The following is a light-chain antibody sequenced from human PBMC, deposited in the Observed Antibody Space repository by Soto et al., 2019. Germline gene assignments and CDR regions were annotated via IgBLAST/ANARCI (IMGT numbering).Light chain of an antibody. CDR1: QDMKTY. J-gene: IGKJ4*01. CDR3: QQRSTYPVT. Sequence: DIPLTQPPSFLYASLGDRVTITCRASQDMKTYLALYQQKPGKAPNLLIYEESTLQSGVPSRFSGGGSGTEFTLTITSLQPEDFATYYCQQRSTYPVTFGGGTKGEIK. V-gene: IGKV1-9*01. CDR2: EES.